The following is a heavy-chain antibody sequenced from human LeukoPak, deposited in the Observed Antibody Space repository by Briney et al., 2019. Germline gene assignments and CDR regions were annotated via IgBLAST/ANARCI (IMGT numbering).Heavy chain of an antibody. Sequence: SVKVSCKASGFTFTSSAVQWVRQARGQRLEWIGWIVVGSGNTNYAQKFQERVTITRDMSTSTVYMELSSLRSEDTAVYYCAAEGRPTVVTFRKGVVDLWGQGTMVTVSS. D-gene: IGHD4-23*01. CDR1: GFTFTSSA. CDR3: AAEGRPTVVTFRKGVVDL. V-gene: IGHV1-58*01. J-gene: IGHJ3*01. CDR2: IVVGSGNT.